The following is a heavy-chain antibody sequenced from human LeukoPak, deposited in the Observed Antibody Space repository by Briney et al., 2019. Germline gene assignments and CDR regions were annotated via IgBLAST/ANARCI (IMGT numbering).Heavy chain of an antibody. CDR3: ARTTSFTASGYDY. CDR1: GYTFTNYH. CDR2: MNPNNGDS. Sequence: ASVTVSCKASGYTFTNYHLNWVRQATGQGLEWMGWMNPNNGDSGYAQKFQGRVAITRDTSISTSYMELRSLSSDDTAVYFCARTTSFTASGYDYWGQGTLVTVSS. D-gene: IGHD6-25*01. J-gene: IGHJ4*02. V-gene: IGHV1-8*03.